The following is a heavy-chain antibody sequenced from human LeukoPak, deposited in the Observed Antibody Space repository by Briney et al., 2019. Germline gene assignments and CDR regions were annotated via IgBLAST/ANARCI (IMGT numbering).Heavy chain of an antibody. CDR3: ASHYGGFPDYFDY. CDR2: IYYSGST. V-gene: IGHV4-39*07. Sequence: PSETLSLTCTVSGGSISSSSYYWGWIRQPPGKGLEWIGSIYYSGSTYYNPSLKGRVTISGDTSKNRFSLKLSSVTAADTAVYYCASHYGGFPDYFDYWGQGTLVTVSS. CDR1: GGSISSSSYY. D-gene: IGHD4-23*01. J-gene: IGHJ4*02.